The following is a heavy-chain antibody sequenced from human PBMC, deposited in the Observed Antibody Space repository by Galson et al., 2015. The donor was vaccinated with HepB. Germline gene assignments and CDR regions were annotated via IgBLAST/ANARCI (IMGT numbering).Heavy chain of an antibody. Sequence: SVKVSCKVSGYTLTELSMHWVRQAPGKGLEWMGGFDPEDGETIYAQKFQGRVTMTEDTSTDTAYMELSSLKASDTAMYYCARQEGETDFWSGYYTPDAFDIWGQGTMVTVSS. CDR2: FDPEDGET. J-gene: IGHJ3*02. CDR1: GYTLTELS. V-gene: IGHV1-24*01. D-gene: IGHD3-3*01. CDR3: ARQEGETDFWSGYYTPDAFDI.